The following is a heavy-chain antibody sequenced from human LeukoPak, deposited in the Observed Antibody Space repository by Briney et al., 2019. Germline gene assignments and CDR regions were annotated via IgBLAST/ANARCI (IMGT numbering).Heavy chain of an antibody. CDR3: ARELLWHNSNSDY. J-gene: IGHJ4*02. D-gene: IGHD4-11*01. Sequence: ASVKVSCKASGGTFSSYAISWVRQAPGQGLEWMGGIIPIFGTANYAQKFQGRVTITADESTSTAYMELSSLRSEDTAVYYCARELLWHNSNSDYWGQGTLVTVSS. V-gene: IGHV1-69*13. CDR1: GGTFSSYA. CDR2: IIPIFGTA.